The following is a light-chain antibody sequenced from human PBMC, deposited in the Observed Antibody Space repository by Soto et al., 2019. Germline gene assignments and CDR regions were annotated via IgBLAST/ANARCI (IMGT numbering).Light chain of an antibody. Sequence: EIVLTQSPGTLSLSPGERATLSCRASQSVSSSYLAWYQQKPGQAPRPLIYGASSRATGIPDRFSGSGSGTDFTVTISRLGPEDFAVYYCQQYGSSPWTFGQGTKVEIK. V-gene: IGKV3-20*01. J-gene: IGKJ1*01. CDR1: QSVSSSY. CDR2: GAS. CDR3: QQYGSSPWT.